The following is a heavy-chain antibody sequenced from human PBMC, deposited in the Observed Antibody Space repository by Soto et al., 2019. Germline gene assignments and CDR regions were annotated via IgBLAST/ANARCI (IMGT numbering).Heavy chain of an antibody. CDR1: GYTSTSYY. CDR2: INPSGGST. CDR3: ARDLRITMVRGVIKDYYYGMDV. V-gene: IGHV1-46*01. Sequence: ASVKVSCKASGYTSTSYYMHWVRQAPGQGLEWMGIINPSGGSTSYAQKFQGRVTMTRDTSTSTVYMELSSLRSEDTAVYYCARDLRITMVRGVIKDYYYGMDVWGQGTTVTVSS. J-gene: IGHJ6*02. D-gene: IGHD3-10*01.